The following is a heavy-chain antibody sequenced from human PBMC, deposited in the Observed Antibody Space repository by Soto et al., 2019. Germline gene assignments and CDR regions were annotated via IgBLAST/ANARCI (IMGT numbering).Heavy chain of an antibody. J-gene: IGHJ4*02. D-gene: IGHD6-13*01. CDR2: IYPSDSDT. CDR1: GYNFAGYW. Sequence: GESLKISCKGSGYNFAGYWIAWVRQMPGKGLELMGIIYPSDSDTRYRPSFQGQVTISADKSISSAYLQWSSLRASDTAMYYCATQQQLALFDYWGQGTLVTVSS. CDR3: ATQQQLALFDY. V-gene: IGHV5-51*01.